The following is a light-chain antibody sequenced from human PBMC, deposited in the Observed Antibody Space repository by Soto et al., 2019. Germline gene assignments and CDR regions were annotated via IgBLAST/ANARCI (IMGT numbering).Light chain of an antibody. CDR3: QQYDNWPPLT. CDR1: QSVRRN. CDR2: GAS. Sequence: EIVMTQSPVTLSVSPGERATLSCRASQSVRRNLAWYQQKPGQAPRLLISGASTRATGIPARFSGSGSGTEFTLTISSLQSEDFAVYDCQQYDNWPPLTFGGGTKVDIK. J-gene: IGKJ4*01. V-gene: IGKV3-15*01.